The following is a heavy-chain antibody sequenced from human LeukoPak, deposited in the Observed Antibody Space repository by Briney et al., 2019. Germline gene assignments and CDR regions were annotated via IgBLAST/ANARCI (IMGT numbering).Heavy chain of an antibody. CDR1: GYTFTSYG. CDR3: ARGEGIVGATTLAY. CDR2: ISAYNGNT. Sequence: ASVTVSCTASGYTFTSYGISWVRQAPGQGLGWMGWISAYNGNTNYAQKLQGRVTMTTDTSTSTAYMELRSLRSDDTAVYYCARGEGIVGATTLAYWGQGTLVTVSS. V-gene: IGHV1-18*01. D-gene: IGHD1-26*01. J-gene: IGHJ4*02.